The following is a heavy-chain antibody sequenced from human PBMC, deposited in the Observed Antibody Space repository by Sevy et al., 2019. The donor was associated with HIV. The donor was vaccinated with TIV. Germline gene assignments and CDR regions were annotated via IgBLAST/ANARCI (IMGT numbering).Heavy chain of an antibody. CDR3: AREFGAARHNYYYGMDV. V-gene: IGHV1-18*01. J-gene: IGHJ6*02. D-gene: IGHD6-6*01. CDR1: GYTFTSYG. CDR2: ISAYNGNT. Sequence: ASVKVSCKASGYTFTSYGISWVRQAPGQGLEWMGWISAYNGNTNYAQKLQGRVTMTTDTSTSTAYMELRSLGSDDTAVYYCAREFGAARHNYYYGMDVWGQGTTVTVSS.